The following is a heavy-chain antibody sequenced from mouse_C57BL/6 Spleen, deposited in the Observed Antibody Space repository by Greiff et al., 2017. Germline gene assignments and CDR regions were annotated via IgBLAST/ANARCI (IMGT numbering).Heavy chain of an antibody. V-gene: IGHV1-42*01. CDR3: ARYYDYDPDGFAY. Sequence: EVQLQQSGPELVKPGASVKISCKASGYSFTGYYMNWVKQSPEKSLEWIGEINPSTGGTTYNQKFKAKATLTVDKSSSTAYMQLKSLTSEDSAVYYCARYYDYDPDGFAYWGQGTLVTVSA. CDR2: INPSTGGT. J-gene: IGHJ3*01. CDR1: GYSFTGYY. D-gene: IGHD2-4*01.